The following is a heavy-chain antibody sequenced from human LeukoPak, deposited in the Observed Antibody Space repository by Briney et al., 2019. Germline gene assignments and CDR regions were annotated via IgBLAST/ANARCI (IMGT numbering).Heavy chain of an antibody. J-gene: IGHJ4*02. CDR3: TGVEMATIGVDY. CDR2: IRSKAYGGTT. D-gene: IGHD5-24*01. V-gene: IGHV3-49*04. CDR1: GFTFGDYA. Sequence: TGGSPRLSCTASGFTFGDYAMSWVRQAPGKGLEWVGFIRSKAYGGTTEYAASVKGRFTISRDDSKSIAYLQMNSLKTEDTAVYYCTGVEMATIGVDYWGQGTLVTVSS.